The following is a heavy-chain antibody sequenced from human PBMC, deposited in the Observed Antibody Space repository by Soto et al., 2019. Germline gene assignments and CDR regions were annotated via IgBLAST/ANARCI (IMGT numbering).Heavy chain of an antibody. D-gene: IGHD6-13*01. J-gene: IGHJ5*02. CDR2: IYYSGST. CDR1: GGSISSSSYY. Sequence: SETLSLTCTVSGGSISSSSYYWGWIRQPPGKGLEWIGYIYYSGSTYYNPSLKSRVTISVDTSKNQFSLKLSSVTAADTAVYYCASSRSSLEQLSSYWFDPWGQGTLVTVSS. CDR3: ASSRSSLEQLSSYWFDP. V-gene: IGHV4-39*07.